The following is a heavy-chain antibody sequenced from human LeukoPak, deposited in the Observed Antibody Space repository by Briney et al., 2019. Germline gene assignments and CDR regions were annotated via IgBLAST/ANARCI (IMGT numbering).Heavy chain of an antibody. D-gene: IGHD6-19*01. CDR3: GGSSGPLFDY. CDR2: TYYSGST. CDR1: GGSISSSSYY. V-gene: IGHV4-39*07. Sequence: SETLSLTCTVSGGSISSSSYYWGWIRQPPGKGLEWIGSTYYSGSTYYNPSLKSRITISVDTSKNQFSLKLSSVTAADTAVYYCGGSSGPLFDYWGQGTLVTVSS. J-gene: IGHJ4*02.